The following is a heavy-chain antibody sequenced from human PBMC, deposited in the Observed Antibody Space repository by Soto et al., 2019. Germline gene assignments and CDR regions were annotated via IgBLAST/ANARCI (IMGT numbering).Heavy chain of an antibody. V-gene: IGHV3-23*01. J-gene: IGHJ6*03. CDR3: AKSVVTSPDYYMDV. CDR2: ISGSGGST. Sequence: PGGSLRLSCAASGFTFSSYAMSWVRQAPGKGLEWVSAISGSGGSTYYADSVKGRFTISRDNSKNTPYLQMNSLRAEDTAVYYCAKSVVTSPDYYMDVWGKGTTVTVSS. CDR1: GFTFSSYA. D-gene: IGHD2-21*02.